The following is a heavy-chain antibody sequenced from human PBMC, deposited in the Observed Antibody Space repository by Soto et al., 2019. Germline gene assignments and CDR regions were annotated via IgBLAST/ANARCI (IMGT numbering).Heavy chain of an antibody. CDR3: AREGAAPYYYYGMDV. V-gene: IGHV4-31*03. D-gene: IGHD6-6*01. CDR1: GGSISSGGYF. Sequence: QVQLQESGPGLVKPSQTLSLTCTVSGGSISSGGYFWRWIRQHPGKGLAWIGFIYYRGSTYYNPSLKSRVTISVDTSKNQFSLKLSSVTAADTAVYYCAREGAAPYYYYGMDVWGQGTTVTVSS. CDR2: IYYRGST. J-gene: IGHJ6*02.